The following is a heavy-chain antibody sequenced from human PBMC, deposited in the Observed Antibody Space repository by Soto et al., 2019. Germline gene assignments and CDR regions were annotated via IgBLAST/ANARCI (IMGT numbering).Heavy chain of an antibody. CDR3: AKGSRADCYSESDS. V-gene: IGHV3-23*01. D-gene: IGHD2-21*02. Sequence: EVQLLESGGGLVQPGGSLRLSCAASGFTFSSYAMTWVRQSPGKGLEWVSGISGSGVSTYYADSVKGRFTISRDNSKNTLYLQMNSLRAEDTALCYCAKGSRADCYSESDSWGQGTLVTVSS. J-gene: IGHJ4*02. CDR2: ISGSGVST. CDR1: GFTFSSYA.